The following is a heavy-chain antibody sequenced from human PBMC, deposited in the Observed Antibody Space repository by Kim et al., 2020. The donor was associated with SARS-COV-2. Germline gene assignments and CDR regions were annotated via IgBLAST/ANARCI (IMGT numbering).Heavy chain of an antibody. Sequence: GSTYYNPSLKSRVTISGDTSKNQFSLKLSSVTAADTAVYYCARGDYETDYWGQGTLVTVSS. CDR3: ARGDYETDY. J-gene: IGHJ4*02. CDR2: GST. V-gene: IGHV4-39*01. D-gene: IGHD4-17*01.